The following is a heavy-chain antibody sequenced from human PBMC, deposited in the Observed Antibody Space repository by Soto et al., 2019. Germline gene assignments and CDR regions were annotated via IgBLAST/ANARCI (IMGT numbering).Heavy chain of an antibody. CDR1: GYTFTSYD. J-gene: IGHJ3*02. Sequence: ASVKVSCKASGYTFTSYDINWVRQATGQGLEWVGWMNPNSGNTGYAQKFQGRVTMTRNTSISTAYMELSSLRSEDTAVYYCASSAGATSAFDIWGQGTMVTVSS. V-gene: IGHV1-8*01. CDR2: MNPNSGNT. D-gene: IGHD1-26*01. CDR3: ASSAGATSAFDI.